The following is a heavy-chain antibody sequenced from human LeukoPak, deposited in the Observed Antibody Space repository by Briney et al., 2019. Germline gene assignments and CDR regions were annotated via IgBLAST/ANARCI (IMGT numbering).Heavy chain of an antibody. J-gene: IGHJ6*03. CDR1: GGSISSGGYS. CDR3: ARRPDQYYYYMDV. Sequence: SETLSLTCAVSGGSISSGGYSWSWIRQTPGKGLEWIAYIHDSGSTYNNPSLKSRISISIDTSKNQFSLKLNSVTAADTAVYYCARRPDQYYYYMDVWGKGTTVTISS. CDR2: IHDSGST. V-gene: IGHV4-30-4*07.